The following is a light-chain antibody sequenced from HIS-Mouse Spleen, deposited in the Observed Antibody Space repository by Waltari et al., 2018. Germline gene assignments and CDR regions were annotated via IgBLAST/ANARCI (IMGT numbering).Light chain of an antibody. Sequence: SYELTQPPSVSVSPGQTARTTCSGDALPKKYAYWYPQKSGQAPVLVIYEDSKRPSGMPARFSGASSGTMATLTISGAQVEDEADDYCYSTDSSGNHRVFGGGTKLTVL. CDR2: EDS. J-gene: IGLJ2*01. CDR3: YSTDSSGNHRV. V-gene: IGLV3-10*01. CDR1: ALPKKY.